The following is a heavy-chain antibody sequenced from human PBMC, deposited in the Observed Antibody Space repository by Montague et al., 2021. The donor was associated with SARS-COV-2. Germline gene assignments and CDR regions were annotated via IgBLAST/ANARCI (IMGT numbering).Heavy chain of an antibody. Sequence: SETLSLTCTVSGGSISSSSYYWGWIRQPPGKGLEWIGSIDYGGSTYYXXXLKSRVTISVDTSKNQFSLKLSSVTAADTAVYYCARVGRQQLVRLSGMDVWGQGTTVTVSS. V-gene: IGHV4-39*07. CDR1: GGSISSSSYY. J-gene: IGHJ6*02. CDR3: ARVGRQQLVRLSGMDV. CDR2: IDYGGST. D-gene: IGHD6-13*01.